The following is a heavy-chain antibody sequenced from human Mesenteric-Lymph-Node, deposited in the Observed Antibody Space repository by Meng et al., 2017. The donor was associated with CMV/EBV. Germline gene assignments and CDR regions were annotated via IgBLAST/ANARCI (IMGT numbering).Heavy chain of an antibody. Sequence: GGSLRLSCAASGFTFSSYWMSWVRQAPGKGLEWVAKIKQDGSEKYYVDSVKGRFTIFRDNAKISLYLQMNSLRAEDTAVYYCARAGPYSSSRHWDYWGQGTLVTVSS. CDR1: GFTFSSYW. J-gene: IGHJ4*02. CDR2: IKQDGSEK. CDR3: ARAGPYSSSRHWDY. V-gene: IGHV3-7*01. D-gene: IGHD6-13*01.